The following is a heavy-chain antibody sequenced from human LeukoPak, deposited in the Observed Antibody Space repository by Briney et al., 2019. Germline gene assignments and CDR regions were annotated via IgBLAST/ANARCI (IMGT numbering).Heavy chain of an antibody. CDR3: ARDYDSSGYYGSLDY. Sequence: PGGSLRLSCAASGFTFNNYGMFWFRQAPGKGLDWVSFIRFDGSHKYYADSVKGRFTISRDNSKNTLYLQMNSLRAEDTAVYYCARDYDSSGYYGSLDYWGQGTLVTVSS. V-gene: IGHV3-30*02. CDR2: IRFDGSHK. CDR1: GFTFNNYG. J-gene: IGHJ4*02. D-gene: IGHD3-22*01.